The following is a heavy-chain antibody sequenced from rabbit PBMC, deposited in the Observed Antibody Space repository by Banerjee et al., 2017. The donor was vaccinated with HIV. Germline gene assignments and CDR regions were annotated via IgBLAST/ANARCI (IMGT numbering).Heavy chain of an antibody. Sequence: QQQLEESGGGLVKPGGTLTLTRKASGIDFSSSYWICWVRQAPGKGLEWIACINTGSSGSTYYATWAKGRFTISKTSSTTVTLQATSLTAADTATYFCARDAGYDGWWIFNLWGPGTLVTVS. V-gene: IGHV1S45*01. CDR1: GIDFSSSYW. J-gene: IGHJ4*01. CDR3: ARDAGYDGWWIFNL. D-gene: IGHD4-2*01. CDR2: INTGSSGST.